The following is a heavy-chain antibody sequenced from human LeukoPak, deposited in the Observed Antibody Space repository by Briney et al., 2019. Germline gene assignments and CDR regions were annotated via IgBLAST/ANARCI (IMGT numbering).Heavy chain of an antibody. J-gene: IGHJ4*02. D-gene: IGHD2-2*01. Sequence: PSETLSLTCAVCGGSFSGYYWSWIRQPPGKGLEWIGEINHSGSTNYNPSLKSRVTISVDTSKNQFSLKLSSVTAADTAVYYCARGGKYQLLDYWGQGTLVTVSS. CDR2: INHSGST. V-gene: IGHV4-34*01. CDR3: ARGGKYQLLDY. CDR1: GGSFSGYY.